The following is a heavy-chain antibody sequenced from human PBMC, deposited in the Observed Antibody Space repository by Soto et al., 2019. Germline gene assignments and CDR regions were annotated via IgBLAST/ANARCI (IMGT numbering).Heavy chain of an antibody. Sequence: QVQLVESGGGVVQPGRSLRLSCAASGFTFSSYAMHWVRQAPGKGLEWVAVISYDGSNKYYADSVKGRFTISRDNSKNTLYLQMNSLRAEDTAVYYCASLDIVVVVAATHPGPRSNWFEPWGQGTLVTVSS. CDR2: ISYDGSNK. V-gene: IGHV3-30-3*01. CDR3: ASLDIVVVVAATHPGPRSNWFEP. J-gene: IGHJ5*02. D-gene: IGHD2-15*01. CDR1: GFTFSSYA.